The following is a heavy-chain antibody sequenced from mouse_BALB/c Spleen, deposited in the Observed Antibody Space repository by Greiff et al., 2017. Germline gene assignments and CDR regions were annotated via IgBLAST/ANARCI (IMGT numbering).Heavy chain of an antibody. CDR2: INPSNGRT. CDR3: ARSDYDYDDGAWFAY. Sequence: QVQLQQPGAELVKPGASVKLSCKASGYTFTSYWMHWVKQRPGQGLEWIGEINPSNGRTNYNEKFKSKATLTVDKSSSTAYMQLSSLTSEDSAVYYYARSDYDYDDGAWFAYWGQGTLVTVSA. D-gene: IGHD2-4*01. J-gene: IGHJ3*01. V-gene: IGHV1S81*02. CDR1: GYTFTSYW.